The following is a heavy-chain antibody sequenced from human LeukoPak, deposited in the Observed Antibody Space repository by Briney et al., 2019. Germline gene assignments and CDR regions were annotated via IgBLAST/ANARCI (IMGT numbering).Heavy chain of an antibody. D-gene: IGHD3-16*01. CDR1: GFTFSSYS. Sequence: GGSLRLSCAASGFTFSSYSMNWVRQAPGKGLEWVSSISSSSSYIYYADSVKGRFTISRDNAKNSLYLQTNSLRAEDTAVYYCARDYASSLPYYYYGMDVWGQGTTVTVSS. CDR2: ISSSSSYI. V-gene: IGHV3-21*01. CDR3: ARDYASSLPYYYYGMDV. J-gene: IGHJ6*02.